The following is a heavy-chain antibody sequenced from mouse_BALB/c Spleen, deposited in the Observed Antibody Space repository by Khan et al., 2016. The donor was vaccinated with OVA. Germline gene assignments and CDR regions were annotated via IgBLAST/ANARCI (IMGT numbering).Heavy chain of an antibody. J-gene: IGHJ4*01. D-gene: IGHD2-3*01. Sequence: VQLQESGPGLVAPSQSLSITCTVSGFSLTSYGLHWVRHPPGKGLEWLGVIWAGGSTNYNSALMSRLSISKDNSKSQVFLKMNSLQTYDTAMYYCARGDGYYEDAMDYWGQGTSVTVSS. CDR3: ARGDGYYEDAMDY. CDR2: IWAGGST. CDR1: GFSLTSYG. V-gene: IGHV2-9*02.